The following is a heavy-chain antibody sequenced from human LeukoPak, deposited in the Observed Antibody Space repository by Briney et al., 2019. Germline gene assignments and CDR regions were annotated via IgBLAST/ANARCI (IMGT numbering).Heavy chain of an antibody. Sequence: GGSLRLSCTTSGFTFTNYGINWVRQAPGKGLEWVAAIWYDGSKTSYTDSVKSRFTVSRDISKNTVYLQMNGLKAEDTAVYYCARDDCSTTPCYAYWGQGTLVTVSS. V-gene: IGHV3-33*01. D-gene: IGHD2-2*01. CDR1: GFTFTNYG. CDR2: IWYDGSKT. J-gene: IGHJ4*02. CDR3: ARDDCSTTPCYAY.